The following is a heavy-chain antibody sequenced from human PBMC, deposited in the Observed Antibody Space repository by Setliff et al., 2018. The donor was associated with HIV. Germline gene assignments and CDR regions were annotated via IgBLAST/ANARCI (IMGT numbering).Heavy chain of an antibody. CDR2: MNPYSGNT. CDR1: GYTFTNYD. D-gene: IGHD3-10*01. Sequence: AASVKVSCKASGYTFTNYDINWVRQATGQGLEWMGWMNPYSGNTGYAQKFQGIVTMTRNTSITTAYTELTGRRTYETAVYYCAKKWGLYSGSGRGGDIEYWGQGTLVTVFS. J-gene: IGHJ4*02. CDR3: AKKWGLYSGSGRGGDIEY. V-gene: IGHV1-8*02.